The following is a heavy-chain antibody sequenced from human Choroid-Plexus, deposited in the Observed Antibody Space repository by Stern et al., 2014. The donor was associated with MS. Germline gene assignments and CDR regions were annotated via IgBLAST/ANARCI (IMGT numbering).Heavy chain of an antibody. CDR1: GYAFTHYW. V-gene: IGHV5-51*01. J-gene: IGHJ4*02. CDR3: ARHGVADTVLEL. D-gene: IGHD1-7*01. Sequence: EVQLVESGAEVKKPGESLTISCKGSGYAFTHYWIGWVRQMPGKGLEWMGIIYPGDSDTRYTASFQGQVTISADKSISSAFLQWSSLKASDTAMYYCARHGVADTVLELWGQGTLVTVSS. CDR2: IYPGDSDT.